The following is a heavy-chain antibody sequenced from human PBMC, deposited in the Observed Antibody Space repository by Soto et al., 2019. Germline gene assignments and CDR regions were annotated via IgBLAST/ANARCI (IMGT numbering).Heavy chain of an antibody. D-gene: IGHD1-7*01. V-gene: IGHV1-69*02. CDR3: ARAKLELHAFDI. CDR1: GGTFSSYT. J-gene: IGHJ3*02. CDR2: IIPILGIA. Sequence: ASVKVSCKASGGTFSSYTISWVRQAPGQGLEWMGRIIPILGIANYAQKFQGRVTVTADKSTSTAYMELSSLRSEDTAVYYCARAKLELHAFDIWGQGTMVTVSS.